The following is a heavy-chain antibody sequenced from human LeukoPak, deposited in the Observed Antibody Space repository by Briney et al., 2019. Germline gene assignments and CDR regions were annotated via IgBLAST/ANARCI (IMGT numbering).Heavy chain of an antibody. CDR2: INSDGSST. CDR1: GFTFSSYW. D-gene: IGHD6-19*01. V-gene: IGHV3-74*01. Sequence: PGGSLRLSCAASGFTFSSYWMHWVRQAPGKGLVWVSRINSDGSSTSYADSVKGRFTISRDNAKNTLYLQMNSLRAEDTAVYYCAREAVAVADGMDVWGQGTTVTVSS. CDR3: AREAVAVADGMDV. J-gene: IGHJ6*02.